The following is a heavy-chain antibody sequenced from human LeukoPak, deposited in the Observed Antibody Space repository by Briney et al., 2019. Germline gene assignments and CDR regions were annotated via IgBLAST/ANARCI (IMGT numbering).Heavy chain of an antibody. CDR3: ARGHGSSWFWFDP. Sequence: PSETLSLTCTVSGGSISSYYWSWIRQPPGKGLEWIGYIYYSGSTNYNPSLKSRVTISVDTSKNQFSLKLSSVTAADTAVYYCARGHGSSWFWFDPWGQGTLVTVSS. J-gene: IGHJ5*02. V-gene: IGHV4-59*01. D-gene: IGHD6-13*01. CDR1: GGSISSYY. CDR2: IYYSGST.